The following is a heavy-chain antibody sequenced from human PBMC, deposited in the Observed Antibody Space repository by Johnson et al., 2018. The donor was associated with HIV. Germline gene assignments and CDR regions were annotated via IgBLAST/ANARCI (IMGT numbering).Heavy chain of an antibody. CDR1: GFTVSSSY. J-gene: IGHJ3*02. D-gene: IGHD3-16*01. CDR2: IYSGGSI. CDR3: ASSFGDWVPIEQTSAFDI. V-gene: IGHV3-53*01. Sequence: VQLVQSGGGLIQPGGSLRLSCVASGFTVSSSYMSWVRQAPRKGLEWISVIYSGGSIYYAASVRGRFTLSRDNSKNTLYLQMNSLRAEDTAMDYCASSFGDWVPIEQTSAFDIWGQGTMVTVSS.